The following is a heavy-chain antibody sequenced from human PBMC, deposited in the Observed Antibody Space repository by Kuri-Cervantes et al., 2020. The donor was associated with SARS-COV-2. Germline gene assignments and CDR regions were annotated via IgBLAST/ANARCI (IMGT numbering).Heavy chain of an antibody. D-gene: IGHD3-3*01. J-gene: IGHJ3*02. CDR1: GFTFSNAW. V-gene: IGHV3-21*01. CDR3: ARDLQNYDFWSGYLVVDAFDI. CDR2: ISSSSSYI. Sequence: GGSLRLSCAASGFTFSNAWMSWVRQAPGKGLEWVSSISSSSSYIYYADSVKGRFTISRDNAKNSLYLQMNSLRAEDTAVYYCARDLQNYDFWSGYLVVDAFDIWGQGTMVTVSS.